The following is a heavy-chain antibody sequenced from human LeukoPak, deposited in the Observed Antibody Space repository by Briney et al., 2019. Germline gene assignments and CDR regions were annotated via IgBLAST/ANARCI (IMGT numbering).Heavy chain of an antibody. D-gene: IGHD3-10*01. CDR2: IYYSGST. J-gene: IGHJ4*02. CDR3: ARSRTTMIRGSPNRSFDF. Sequence: KPSETLSLTCTVSGGSISSYYWSWIRQPPGKGLEWVGYIYYSGSTNYNPSLKSRVLISVDTSKNQFSLSLSSVTAADTAVYYCARSRTTMIRGSPNRSFDFWGQGILVTVSS. V-gene: IGHV4-59*01. CDR1: GGSISSYY.